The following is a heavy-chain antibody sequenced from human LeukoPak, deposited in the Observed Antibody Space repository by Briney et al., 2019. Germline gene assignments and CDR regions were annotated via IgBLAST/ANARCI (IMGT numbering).Heavy chain of an antibody. Sequence: SETLSLTCAVYGGSFSGYYWSWIRQPPGKGLEWIGEINHSGSTNYNPSLKSRVTISVDTSKNQFSLKLSSVTAADTAVYYCATSYGSGQRGRWFDPWGQGTLVTVSS. CDR2: INHSGST. D-gene: IGHD3-10*01. J-gene: IGHJ5*02. V-gene: IGHV4-34*01. CDR3: ATSYGSGQRGRWFDP. CDR1: GGSFSGYY.